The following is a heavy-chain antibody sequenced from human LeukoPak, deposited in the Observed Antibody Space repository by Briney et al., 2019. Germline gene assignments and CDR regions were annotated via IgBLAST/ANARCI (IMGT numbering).Heavy chain of an antibody. CDR2: INHSGST. Sequence: SETLSLTCAVYGGSFSGYYWSWIRQPPGKALEWIGEINHSGSTNYNPSLKSRVTISVDTSKNQFSLKLSSVTAADTAVYYCARNGGYFSVGGLDVWGQGTTVTVSS. D-gene: IGHD5-12*01. CDR3: ARNGGYFSVGGLDV. V-gene: IGHV4-34*01. J-gene: IGHJ6*02. CDR1: GGSFSGYY.